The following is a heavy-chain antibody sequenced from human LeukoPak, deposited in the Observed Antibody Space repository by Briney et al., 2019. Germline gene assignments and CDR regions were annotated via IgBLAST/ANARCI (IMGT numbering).Heavy chain of an antibody. CDR3: ARDKRTDSSGYYSDAFDI. J-gene: IGHJ3*02. D-gene: IGHD3-22*01. Sequence: GGSLRLSCAASGFTFSSYAMSWVRQAPGKGLEWVSAISGSGGSTYYADSVKGRSTISEDNSKNTLYLQMNSLRAEDTAVYYCARDKRTDSSGYYSDAFDIWGQGTMVTVSS. V-gene: IGHV3-23*01. CDR2: ISGSGGST. CDR1: GFTFSSYA.